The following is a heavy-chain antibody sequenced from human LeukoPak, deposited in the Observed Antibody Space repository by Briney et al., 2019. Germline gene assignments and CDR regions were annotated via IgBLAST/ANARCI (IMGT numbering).Heavy chain of an antibody. D-gene: IGHD2-2*02. CDR2: ISGSGGST. Sequence: GGSLRLSCAASGFTFSSYAMSWVRQAPGKGLEWVSAISGSGGSTYYADSVKGRFTISRDNSKNTLYLQMNSLRAEDTVVYYCAVVPAAILGYYYYGMDVWGQGTTVTVSS. CDR3: AVVPAAILGYYYYGMDV. V-gene: IGHV3-23*01. CDR1: GFTFSSYA. J-gene: IGHJ6*02.